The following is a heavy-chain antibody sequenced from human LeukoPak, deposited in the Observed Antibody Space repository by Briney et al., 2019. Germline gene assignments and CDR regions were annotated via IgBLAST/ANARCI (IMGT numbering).Heavy chain of an antibody. CDR1: GYTFTSYD. V-gene: IGHV1-8*03. D-gene: IGHD1-1*01. CDR2: MNPNSGNT. Sequence: ASVKVSCKASGYTFTSYDINWVRQATGQGLEWMGWMNPNSGNTGYAQKFQGRVAITRNTSISTAYMELDSLRSEDTAVFYCARATRGYYYYYLDVWGKGTTVTVSS. CDR3: ARATRGYYYYYLDV. J-gene: IGHJ6*03.